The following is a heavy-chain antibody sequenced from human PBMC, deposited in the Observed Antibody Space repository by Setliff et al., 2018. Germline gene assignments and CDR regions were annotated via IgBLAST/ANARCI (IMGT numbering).Heavy chain of an antibody. J-gene: IGHJ5*02. CDR2: INNGGVSA. V-gene: IGHV3-23*01. D-gene: IGHD3-9*01. CDR1: GFAFTSYD. CDR3: AKDASYYDILTGANYLDT. Sequence: GGSLRLSCVTSGFAFTSYDMTWVRQAPGKGLEWVASINNGGVSADYADSVKGRFTISRDNSNLFLQMNNLRAEDTAFYFCAKDASYYDILTGANYLDTWGRGTLVTVSS.